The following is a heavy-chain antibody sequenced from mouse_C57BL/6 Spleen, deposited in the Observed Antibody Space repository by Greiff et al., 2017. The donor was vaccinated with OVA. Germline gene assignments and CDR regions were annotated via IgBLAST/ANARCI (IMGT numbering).Heavy chain of an antibody. CDR3: ARGLTGPYWYFDV. J-gene: IGHJ1*03. V-gene: IGHV1-66*01. CDR2: IYPGSGNT. D-gene: IGHD4-1*01. Sequence: VHLVESGPELVKPGASVKISCKASGYSFTSYYIHWVKQRPGQGLEWIGWIYPGSGNTKYNEKFKGKATLTADTSSSTAYMQLSSLTSEDSAVYYCARGLTGPYWYFDVWGTGTTVTVSS. CDR1: GYSFTSYY.